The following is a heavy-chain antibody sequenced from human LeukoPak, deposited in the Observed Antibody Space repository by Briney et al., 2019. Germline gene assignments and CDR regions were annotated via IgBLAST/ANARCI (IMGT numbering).Heavy chain of an antibody. J-gene: IGHJ4*02. D-gene: IGHD6-19*01. CDR1: GFAISSYG. V-gene: IGHV3-30*18. Sequence: LRLSCAAPGFAISSYGMHWICQPPPNGLERVAVRSYDGSNKYYADSVKGRFTISRDNSKNTLYLQMNSLRAEDTAVYYCAKDLAVAGTPDYWGQGTLVTVSS. CDR3: AKDLAVAGTPDY. CDR2: RSYDGSNK.